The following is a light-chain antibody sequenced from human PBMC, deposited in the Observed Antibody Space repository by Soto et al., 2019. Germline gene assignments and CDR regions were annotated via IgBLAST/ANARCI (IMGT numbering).Light chain of an antibody. V-gene: IGLV2-14*03. CDR3: SSYTTSSTLCV. J-gene: IGLJ1*01. CDR2: DVS. CDR1: RNDVGVYNY. Sequence: QSALTQPLSVSGSPGQSITISCSGTRNDVGVYNYVSWYQQHPGKAPKLVIYDVSSRPSGVSNRFSGSKSGNTASLTISGLQPEDEADYYCSSYTTSSTLCVFGTGTKLTVL.